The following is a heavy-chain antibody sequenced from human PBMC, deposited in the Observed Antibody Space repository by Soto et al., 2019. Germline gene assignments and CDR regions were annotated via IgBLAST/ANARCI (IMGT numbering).Heavy chain of an antibody. CDR3: ARPPGYISDWYYFDL. Sequence: ASVKVSCKASGYTFTGYYMHCVRQAPGQGFEWMGRTSPKSGGTNYAQKFEGRVTMTWDTSLKTAYMELSSLISEDTAVYYCARPPGYISDWYYFDLWGQGTLVTVSS. CDR1: GYTFTGYY. D-gene: IGHD3-9*01. V-gene: IGHV1-2*02. J-gene: IGHJ4*02. CDR2: TSPKSGGT.